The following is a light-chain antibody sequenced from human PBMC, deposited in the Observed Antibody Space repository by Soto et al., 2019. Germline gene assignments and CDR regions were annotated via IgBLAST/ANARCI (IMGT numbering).Light chain of an antibody. CDR1: QSIGSY. CDR3: QQYYSTSSIT. V-gene: IGKV4-1*01. Sequence: DIQMTQSPSSLSASVGDRVTITCRASQSIGSYLNWYQQKPGQPPKLLIYWASTRESGVPGRFRGSGSGTDFTLTINSLQAEDVAVYYCQQYYSTSSITFGQGTRLEIK. CDR2: WAS. J-gene: IGKJ5*01.